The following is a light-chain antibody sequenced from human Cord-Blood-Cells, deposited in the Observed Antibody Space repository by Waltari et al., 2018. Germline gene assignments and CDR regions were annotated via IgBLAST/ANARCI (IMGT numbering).Light chain of an antibody. V-gene: IGLV2-23*01. CDR2: EGS. J-gene: IGLJ2*01. CDR1: SRDVGRYNL. Sequence: QSALTQPASVSGSPGQSITISCTGTSRDVGRYNLVSWYQPHPGKAPKLIIYEGSKRPAAVPHRFAGSKSGNTASLTITGLQAEDEADYSSCSYAGSSTVVYGGGTKLNVL. CDR3: CSYAGSSTVV.